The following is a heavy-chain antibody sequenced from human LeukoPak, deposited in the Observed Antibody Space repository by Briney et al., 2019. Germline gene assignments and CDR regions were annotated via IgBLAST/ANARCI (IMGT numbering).Heavy chain of an antibody. CDR1: GFSLSTNGMR. Sequence: SGPALVKPTQTLTLTCTFSGFSLSTNGMRASWIRQPPGKALEWLARIDWDNDKFYSTSLRTRLTIFKDTSTNEVVLTMTNMDPVDTATYYCARSSDGSYYDYWGQGTLVTVSS. J-gene: IGHJ4*02. V-gene: IGHV2-70*04. D-gene: IGHD5-24*01. CDR2: IDWDNDK. CDR3: ARSSDGSYYDY.